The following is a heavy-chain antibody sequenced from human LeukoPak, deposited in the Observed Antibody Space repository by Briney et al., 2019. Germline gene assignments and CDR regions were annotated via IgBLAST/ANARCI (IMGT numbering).Heavy chain of an antibody. V-gene: IGHV3-23*01. J-gene: IGHJ4*02. Sequence: AGGSLRLSCAASGFTLSGYWMHWVRQAPGKGPEWVSAVRGDGANTYYANSVRGRFTISRDNSKNTLYLLMNSLTAEDTAVYYCAKLGGYNANSPIDFWGQGTLVTVSS. CDR2: VRGDGANT. CDR3: AKLGGYNANSPIDF. D-gene: IGHD4/OR15-4a*01. CDR1: GFTLSGYW.